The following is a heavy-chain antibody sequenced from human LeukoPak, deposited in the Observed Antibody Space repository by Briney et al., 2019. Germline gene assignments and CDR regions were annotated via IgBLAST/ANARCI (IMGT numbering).Heavy chain of an antibody. CDR2: ISAYNGNT. Sequence: VASVKVSCKASGYTFTGYYMHWVRQAPGQGLEWMGWISAYNGNTNYAQKLQGRVTMTTDTSTSTAYMELRSLRSDDTAVYYCARDRNIAVAPTDFDYWGQGTLVTVSS. D-gene: IGHD6-19*01. V-gene: IGHV1-18*04. CDR3: ARDRNIAVAPTDFDY. CDR1: GYTFTGYY. J-gene: IGHJ4*02.